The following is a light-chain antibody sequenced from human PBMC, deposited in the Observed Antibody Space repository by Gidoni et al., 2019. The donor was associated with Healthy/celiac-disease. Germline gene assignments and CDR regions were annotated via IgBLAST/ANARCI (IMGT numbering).Light chain of an antibody. Sequence: IVLTQSPGPLSLSPGERATLSCRASQSVSSSYLAWYQQKPGQAPRLLIYGPSSRATGIPDRFSGSGSGTDFTLTISRLEPEDFAVYYCQQYGSSPMYTFGQGTKLEIE. CDR2: GPS. J-gene: IGKJ2*01. V-gene: IGKV3-20*01. CDR3: QQYGSSPMYT. CDR1: QSVSSSY.